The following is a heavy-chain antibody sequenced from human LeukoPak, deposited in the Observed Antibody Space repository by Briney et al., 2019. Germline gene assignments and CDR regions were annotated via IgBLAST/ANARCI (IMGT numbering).Heavy chain of an antibody. CDR1: GYTFTSYG. J-gene: IGHJ4*02. V-gene: IGHV1-18*01. CDR3: ARDLEYVVPAAIGY. CDR2: ISAYNGNT. D-gene: IGHD2-2*01. Sequence: ASVKVSCKASGYTFTSYGISWVRQAPGQGLEWMGWISAYNGNTNYAQKLQGRVTMTTDTSTSTTYMELRSLRSDDTAVYYCARDLEYVVPAAIGYWGQGTLVTVSS.